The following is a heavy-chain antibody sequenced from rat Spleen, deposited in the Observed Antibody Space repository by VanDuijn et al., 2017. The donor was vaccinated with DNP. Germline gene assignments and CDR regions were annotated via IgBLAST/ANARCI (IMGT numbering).Heavy chain of an antibody. Sequence: QVQLKESGPGLVQPSQTLSLTCTVSGFSLTSYTVSWVRQPPGKGLEWMGVMWSGGDTSYYLPLKSRLTITRDTSRSQVLLKMNSLQTEDSAIYFCTRDNLEWYFDFWGPGTMVTVSS. J-gene: IGHJ1*01. CDR3: TRDNLEWYFDF. V-gene: IGHV2-15*01. CDR2: MWSGGDT. CDR1: GFSLTSYT. D-gene: IGHD5-1*01.